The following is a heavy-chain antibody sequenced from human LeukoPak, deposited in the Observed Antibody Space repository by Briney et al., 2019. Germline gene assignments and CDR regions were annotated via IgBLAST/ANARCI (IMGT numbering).Heavy chain of an antibody. CDR1: GYSISSANY. Sequence: SETLSLTCTVSGYSISSANYWAWIRQPPGKALEWIGSIYHSGSTYYNPSLKSRVTISVDTSKNQFSLKLSSVTAADTAVYYCARDPAYGDYGIAFDIWGQGTMVTVSS. J-gene: IGHJ3*02. V-gene: IGHV4-38-2*02. CDR2: IYHSGST. CDR3: ARDPAYGDYGIAFDI. D-gene: IGHD4-17*01.